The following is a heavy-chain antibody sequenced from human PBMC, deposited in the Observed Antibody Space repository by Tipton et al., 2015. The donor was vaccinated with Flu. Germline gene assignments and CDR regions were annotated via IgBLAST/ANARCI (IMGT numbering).Heavy chain of an antibody. V-gene: IGHV4-30-2*03. CDR3: ARRDYSNYVSDPKSWFDP. CDR2: IYSSGST. Sequence: TLSLTCAVSGDSISRGDYSWSWIRQPPGKRLEWIGTIYSSGSTYFNPSLRSRVTISVDTSKNQFSLKVFSVTAADTAVYYCARRDYSNYVSDPKSWFDPWGQGILVTVSS. D-gene: IGHD4-11*01. J-gene: IGHJ5*02. CDR1: GDSISRGDYS.